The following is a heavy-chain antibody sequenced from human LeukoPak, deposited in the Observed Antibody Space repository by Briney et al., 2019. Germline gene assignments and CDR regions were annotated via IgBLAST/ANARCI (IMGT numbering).Heavy chain of an antibody. V-gene: IGHV3-74*03. J-gene: IGHJ4*02. D-gene: IGHD2-2*01. CDR1: GFTFSSYW. Sequence: PGGSLRLSCAASGFTFSSYWMHWVRQAPGKGLVWVSRINTDGSTTTYADSVKGRFTISRDNAKNTLYLQMNSLRAEDTAVYYCARESGYCSSTGCYRPEDYWGQGTLVTVSS. CDR2: INTDGSTT. CDR3: ARESGYCSSTGCYRPEDY.